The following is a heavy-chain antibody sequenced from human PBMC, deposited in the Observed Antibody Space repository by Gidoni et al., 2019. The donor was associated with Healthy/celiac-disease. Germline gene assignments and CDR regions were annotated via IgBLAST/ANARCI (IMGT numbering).Heavy chain of an antibody. J-gene: IGHJ6*03. CDR1: GCTFSSYA. CDR3: ARVTDYYYYMDV. V-gene: IGHV1-69*04. CDR2: IIPILGIA. Sequence: QVQLVQSGAEVKKPGSSVKVSCKASGCTFSSYASSWVRQAPGQGLEWMGRIIPILGIANYAQKFQGRVTITADKSTSTAYMELSSLRSEDTAVYYCARVTDYYYYMDVWGKGTTVTVSS.